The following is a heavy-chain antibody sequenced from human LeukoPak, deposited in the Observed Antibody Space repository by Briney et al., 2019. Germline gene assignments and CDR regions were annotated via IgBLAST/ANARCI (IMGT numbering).Heavy chain of an antibody. Sequence: GGSLRLSCAASGFTFSNYYMRWIRQAPGKGLEWVANINEDGSNKWHLGSVKGRFTVSRDNARNSLYLQMNSLRAEETAVYYCTRVIVAVPGYFDYFDFWGQGALVTVSS. J-gene: IGHJ4*02. CDR2: INEDGSNK. CDR1: GFTFSNYY. CDR3: TRVIVAVPGYFDYFDF. D-gene: IGHD6-19*01. V-gene: IGHV3-7*01.